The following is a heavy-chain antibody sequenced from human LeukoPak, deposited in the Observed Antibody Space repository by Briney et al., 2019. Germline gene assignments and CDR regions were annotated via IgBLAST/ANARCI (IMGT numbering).Heavy chain of an antibody. CDR2: INQDGSGE. V-gene: IGHV3-7*01. CDR1: GFPFSTYW. D-gene: IGHD3-3*01. CDR3: ARDDDVWSGYYTETLSYFDY. Sequence: GGSLRLSCTASGFPFSTYWLSWVRQAPGKGLEWVANINQDGSGEYYAGSVKGRFTIARDNAKNSLYLQMNSLRAEDTAVYYCARDDDVWSGYYTETLSYFDYWGQGTLVTVSS. J-gene: IGHJ4*02.